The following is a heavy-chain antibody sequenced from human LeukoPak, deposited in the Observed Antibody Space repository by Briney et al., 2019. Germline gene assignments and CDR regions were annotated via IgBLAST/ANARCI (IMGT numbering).Heavy chain of an antibody. D-gene: IGHD3-22*01. CDR2: IYPGDSET. CDR1: GYSFTRHL. CDR3: ARRYYYDSSGYYLAHDAFDI. J-gene: IGHJ3*02. Sequence: ESLKISCKGSGYSFTRHLIGWVRQMPGKGLGWMGIIYPGDSETRYSASLQAQVTISADKSISTAYLQWSSLKASDTAMYYCARRYYYDSSGYYLAHDAFDIWGQGTMVTVSS. V-gene: IGHV5-51*01.